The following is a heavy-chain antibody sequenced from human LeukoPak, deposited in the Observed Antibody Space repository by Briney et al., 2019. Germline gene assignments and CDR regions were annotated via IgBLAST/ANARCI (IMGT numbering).Heavy chain of an antibody. D-gene: IGHD4-17*01. J-gene: IGHJ2*01. CDR2: ITGDGSST. CDR1: GFAFSGYW. V-gene: IGHV3-74*01. Sequence: GGSLRLSCAASGFAFSGYWMHWVRQPPGKGLVWVSRITGDGSSTTYADSVKGRFTISRDNAKNTLILLKSILRAENTAVYYCARDTGWYFDLWGRGTLVTVSS. CDR3: ARDTGWYFDL.